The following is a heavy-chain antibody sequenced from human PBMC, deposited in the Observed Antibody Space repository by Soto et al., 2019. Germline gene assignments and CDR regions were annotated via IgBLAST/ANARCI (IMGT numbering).Heavy chain of an antibody. Sequence: GESLKISCKGSGYSFTSYWISWVRPMPGKGLEWMGRIDPSDSYTNYSPSFQGHVTISADKSISTAYLQMNSLRAEDTAVYYCVKGIGNYWALDYWGQGTLVTVSS. D-gene: IGHD1-26*01. CDR2: IDPSDSYT. CDR1: GYSFTSYW. CDR3: VKGIGNYWALDY. V-gene: IGHV5-10-1*01. J-gene: IGHJ4*02.